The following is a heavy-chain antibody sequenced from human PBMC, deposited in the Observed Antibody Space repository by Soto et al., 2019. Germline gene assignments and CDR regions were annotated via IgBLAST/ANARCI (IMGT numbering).Heavy chain of an antibody. D-gene: IGHD3-9*01. CDR2: INAGNGNT. J-gene: IGHJ4*02. Sequence: QVQLVQSGAEVKKPGASVKVSCKASGYTFTSYAMHWVRQAPGQRLEWMGWINAGNGNTKYSQKFQGRVTITRDTSASTAYMELSSLRSEDTAVYYCARDWHDISFPPDQAGIDYWGQGTLVTVSS. CDR3: ARDWHDISFPPDQAGIDY. V-gene: IGHV1-3*01. CDR1: GYTFTSYA.